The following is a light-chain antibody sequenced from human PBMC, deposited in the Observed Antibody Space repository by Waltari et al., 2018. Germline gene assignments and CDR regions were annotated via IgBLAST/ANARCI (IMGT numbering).Light chain of an antibody. CDR1: QSVSSSY. J-gene: IGKJ1*01. Sequence: EIVLTQSPGTLSLSPGERATLSCRASQSVSSSYLAWYQQKPGQAPRLRSYGASSRATGMPDRFSGSGSGTDFTLTISRLEPEDFAVYYCQQYGSSPQTFGQGTKVEIK. CDR2: GAS. V-gene: IGKV3-20*01. CDR3: QQYGSSPQT.